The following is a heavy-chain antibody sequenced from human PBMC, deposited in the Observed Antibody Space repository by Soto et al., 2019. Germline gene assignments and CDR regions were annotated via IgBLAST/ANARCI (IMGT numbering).Heavy chain of an antibody. J-gene: IGHJ6*03. CDR1: GFTVSSNY. D-gene: IGHD3-10*01. V-gene: IGHV3-66*01. CDR3: ARIDYYGPGLYYDYYMDV. Sequence: EVQLVESGGGLVQPGGSLRLSCAASGFTVSSNYMSWVRQAPGKGLEWVSVIYSGGSTYYADSVKGRFTISRDNSKNTLXLQMNSLRAEDTAVYYCARIDYYGPGLYYDYYMDVWGKGTTVTVSS. CDR2: IYSGGST.